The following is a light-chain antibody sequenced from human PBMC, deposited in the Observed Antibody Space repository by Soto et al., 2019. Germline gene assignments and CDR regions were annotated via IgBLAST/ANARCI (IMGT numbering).Light chain of an antibody. CDR2: GAS. CDR1: QSISSW. Sequence: DIQMTQSPSTLSASVGDRVTITCRASQSISSWLAWYQQKPGKAPKLLIYGASSLESGVPSRLSGSGSVTEFTLTIDSLQPDDFATYYCQQYSSSSPTFGQGTKLEI. CDR3: QQYSSSSPT. J-gene: IGKJ2*01. V-gene: IGKV1-5*01.